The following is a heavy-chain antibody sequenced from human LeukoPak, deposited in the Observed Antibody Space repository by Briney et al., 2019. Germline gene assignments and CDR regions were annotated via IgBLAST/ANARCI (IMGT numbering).Heavy chain of an antibody. Sequence: PGGSLSLSCAASVFTFSSYAMSGVRQPRGKGLEWVSAISGSGGSTYYADSVKGRFAIPRDNSKHTLYLQMHSLRAEDSAVYYCAKPPVSVIVVVITTWGQGHLVTVSS. CDR1: VFTFSSYA. CDR3: AKPPVSVIVVVITT. V-gene: IGHV3-23*01. D-gene: IGHD3-22*01. CDR2: ISGSGGST. J-gene: IGHJ4*02.